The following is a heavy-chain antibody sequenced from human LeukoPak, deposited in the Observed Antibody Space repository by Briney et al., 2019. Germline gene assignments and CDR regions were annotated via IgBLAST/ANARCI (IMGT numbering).Heavy chain of an antibody. CDR1: GYSISSGYY. CDR3: ARQLIFLGYCSGGSCYSYWFDP. D-gene: IGHD2-15*01. J-gene: IGHJ5*02. CDR2: LSYSETT. Sequence: SETLSLTCTVSGYSISSGYYWGWIRQPPGKGLEWIGSLSYSETTHYNPSLKSRVTISVDTSKNQLSLKLNSVTAADTAVYYCARQLIFLGYCSGGSCYSYWFDPWGQGTLVTVSS. V-gene: IGHV4-38-2*02.